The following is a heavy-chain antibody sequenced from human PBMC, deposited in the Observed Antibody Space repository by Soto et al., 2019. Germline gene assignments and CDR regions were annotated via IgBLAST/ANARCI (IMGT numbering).Heavy chain of an antibody. CDR2: INHSGST. CDR3: ARHPGYCSGTSCYGYYTMDV. D-gene: IGHD2-2*01. CDR1: GGSFSGYY. J-gene: IGHJ6*02. Sequence: SETLSLTCAVYGGSFSGYYWSWIRQPPGQGLEWIGEINHSGSTNYNPSLKSRVTISVDTSKNQFSLELSSVTAADMAVYSCARHPGYCSGTSCYGYYTMDVWGQGTTVT. V-gene: IGHV4-34*01.